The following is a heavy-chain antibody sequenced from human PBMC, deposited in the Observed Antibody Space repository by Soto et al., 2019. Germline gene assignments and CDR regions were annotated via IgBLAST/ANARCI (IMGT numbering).Heavy chain of an antibody. CDR3: ARDLTTGAIDY. J-gene: IGHJ4*02. D-gene: IGHD4-4*01. CDR1: GGSISSGGYY. V-gene: IGHV4-31*03. Sequence: LSLTCTVSGGSISSGGYYWSWIRQHPGKGLEWIGYIYYSGSTYYNPSLKSRVTISVDTSKNQFSLKLSSVTAADTAVYYCARDLTTGAIDYWGQGTLVTVSS. CDR2: IYYSGST.